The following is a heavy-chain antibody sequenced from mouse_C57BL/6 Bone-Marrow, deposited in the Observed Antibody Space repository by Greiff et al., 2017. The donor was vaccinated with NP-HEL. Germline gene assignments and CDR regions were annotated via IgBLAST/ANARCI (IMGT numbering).Heavy chain of an antibody. J-gene: IGHJ1*03. CDR1: GYTFTSYW. V-gene: IGHV1-50*01. CDR2: IDPSDSYT. Sequence: QVQLQQPGAELVKPGASVKLSCKASGYTFTSYWMQWVKQRPGQGIEWIGEIDPSDSYTNYNQKFKGKATLTVDTSSSAAYMQLSSLTSDDSAVYYCARSGLLRYVDVWGTGTTVTVSS. CDR3: ARSGLLRYVDV. D-gene: IGHD2-3*01.